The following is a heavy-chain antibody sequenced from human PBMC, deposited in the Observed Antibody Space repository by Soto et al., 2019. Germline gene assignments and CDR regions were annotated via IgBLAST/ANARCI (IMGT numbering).Heavy chain of an antibody. CDR3: ATGYCTNGVCYTHPLSGMAV. D-gene: IGHD2-8*01. CDR1: GGSFSGSY. V-gene: IGHV4-34*01. J-gene: IGHJ6*01. Sequence: SETLSLTCAVYGGSFSGSYWSWIRHPPGKGLEWIGEINHSGSTNYNPSLKSRVTISVDTSKNQFSLKLSSVTAADTAVYYCATGYCTNGVCYTHPLSGMAVGGHGSTVTVS. CDR2: INHSGST.